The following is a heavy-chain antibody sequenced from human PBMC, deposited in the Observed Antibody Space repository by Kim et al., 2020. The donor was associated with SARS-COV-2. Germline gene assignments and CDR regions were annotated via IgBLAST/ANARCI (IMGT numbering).Heavy chain of an antibody. V-gene: IGHV3-30*18. CDR1: GFSFSTYG. Sequence: GGSLRLSCAASGFSFSTYGMHWVRQAPGKGLEWVALISYHGSDKYYVESVKGRFTISRDNSKNTLYLQMNSLRAEDTDLYYCAKDRGCSSTSCLNNWFDPWGQGTVVTVSS. D-gene: IGHD2-2*01. CDR2: ISYHGSDK. CDR3: AKDRGCSSTSCLNNWFDP. J-gene: IGHJ5*02.